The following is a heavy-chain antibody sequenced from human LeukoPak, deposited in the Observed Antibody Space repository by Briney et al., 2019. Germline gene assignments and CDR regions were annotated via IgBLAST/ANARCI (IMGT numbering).Heavy chain of an antibody. D-gene: IGHD2-21*02. CDR3: ARLFEASVPELAFCGVDCYTFFDY. Sequence: TSETLSLTCTVSGGSISSYYWSWIRQPAGKGLEWIGRIYTTGSTNYNPSLRSRVTMSVDTSKNLFSLKLSSVSAADTAVYYCARLFEASVPELAFCGVDCYTFFDYWGQGTLVTVSS. V-gene: IGHV4-4*07. CDR2: IYTTGST. J-gene: IGHJ4*02. CDR1: GGSISSYY.